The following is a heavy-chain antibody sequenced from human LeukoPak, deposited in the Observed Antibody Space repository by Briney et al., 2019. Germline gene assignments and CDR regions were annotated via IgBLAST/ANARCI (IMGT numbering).Heavy chain of an antibody. D-gene: IGHD5-18*01. V-gene: IGHV4-34*01. CDR1: GGSFSGYY. Sequence: PSETLSLTCAVYGGSFSGYYWSWIRQPPGKGLEWIGEINHSGSTNYNPSLKSRVTISVDTSKNQFSLKLSSVTAADTAVYYCARVGGYSYQELYYFDYWGKGTLVTVSS. CDR3: ARVGGYSYQELYYFDY. J-gene: IGHJ4*02. CDR2: INHSGST.